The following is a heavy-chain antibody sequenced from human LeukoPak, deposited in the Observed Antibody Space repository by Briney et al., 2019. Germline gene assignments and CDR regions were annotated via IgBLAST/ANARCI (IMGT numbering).Heavy chain of an antibody. J-gene: IGHJ6*02. CDR2: ISAYNGNT. D-gene: IGHD1-1*01. CDR1: GYTFTSYG. CDR3: ARGVSRDNWNDTICYYYYGTDV. V-gene: IGHV1-18*01. Sequence: ASVKVSCKASGYTFTSYGISWVRQAPGQGLEWMGWISAYNGNTNYAQKLQGRVTMTTDTSTSTAYMELRSLRSDDTAVYYCARGVSRDNWNDTICYYYYGTDVWGHGTTVTVSS.